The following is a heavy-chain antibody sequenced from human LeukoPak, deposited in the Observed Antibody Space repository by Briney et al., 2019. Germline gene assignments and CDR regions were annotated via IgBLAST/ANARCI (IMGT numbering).Heavy chain of an antibody. CDR1: GYPFTSYG. Sequence: EASVKVSCKAYGYPFTSYGISWVRQAPGQGLEWMGWISAYNGNTNYAQKLQGRVTMTTDTSTSTAYMELRSLRSDDTAVYYCAREGVTAIVGYYYYGMDVWGQGTTVTVSS. D-gene: IGHD2-21*02. J-gene: IGHJ6*02. CDR2: ISAYNGNT. CDR3: AREGVTAIVGYYYYGMDV. V-gene: IGHV1-18*01.